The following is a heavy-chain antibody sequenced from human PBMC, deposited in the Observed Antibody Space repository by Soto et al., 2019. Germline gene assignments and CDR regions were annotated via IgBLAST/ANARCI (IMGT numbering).Heavy chain of an antibody. CDR1: GFTCSSYW. Sequence: AGGSLRLSCAASGFTCSSYWMTWVRQAPGKGLEWVANIKQDGSKKYYVDSVKGRFTISRDNAKNSLYLQMNSLRAKDTAVYYCAKRVWYFDLWGRGTLVTLSS. CDR3: AKRVWYFDL. V-gene: IGHV3-7*01. CDR2: IKQDGSKK. J-gene: IGHJ2*01.